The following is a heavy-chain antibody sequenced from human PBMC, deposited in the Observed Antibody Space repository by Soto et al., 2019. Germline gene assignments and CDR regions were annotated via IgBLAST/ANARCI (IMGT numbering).Heavy chain of an antibody. CDR3: VRDRRIYYSDPHDEFVASDYEV. J-gene: IGHJ3*01. CDR2: FIPIFRTL. D-gene: IGHD3-22*01. Sequence: QVQLLQSEAEVKKPGSSVSVSCTASGGIFGSHGFSWVRQAPGQRLEWVGGFIPIFRTLTYTEKFQARVRIAADESTNTVYLDLSSLTSEDTAVYYCVRDRRIYYSDPHDEFVASDYEVWGQGTMVSVSS. CDR1: GGIFGSHG. V-gene: IGHV1-69*01.